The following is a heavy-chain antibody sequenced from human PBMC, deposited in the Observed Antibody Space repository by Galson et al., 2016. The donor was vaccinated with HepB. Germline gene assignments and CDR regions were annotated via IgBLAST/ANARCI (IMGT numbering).Heavy chain of an antibody. CDR2: VSFDGFNK. CDR1: GFTFTSYT. D-gene: IGHD2-8*01. CDR3: VRDSWGKYYDTNGRLY. V-gene: IGHV3-30-3*01. J-gene: IGHJ4*02. Sequence: SLRLSCAASGFTFTSYTMHWVRQAPGKGLEWMAVVSFDGFNKYYTDSVKGRFTISRDNSNNTLHLQLDSLRTEDTAVYYCVRDSWGKYYDTNGRLYWGRGTPVTVSS.